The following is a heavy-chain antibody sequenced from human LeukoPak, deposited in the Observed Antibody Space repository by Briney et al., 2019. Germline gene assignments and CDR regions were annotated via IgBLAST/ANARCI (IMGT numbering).Heavy chain of an antibody. D-gene: IGHD3-22*01. V-gene: IGHV4-39*01. J-gene: IGHJ4*02. CDR3: ASPPNTYYYDSSGYYHFDY. CDR1: GGSISSSSYY. Sequence: SETLSLTCTVSGGSISSSSYYWGWIRQPPGKGLEWIGSSYYSGSTYYNPSLKSRVTISVDTSKNQFSLKLSSVTAADTAVYYCASPPNTYYYDSSGYYHFDYWGQGTLVTVSS. CDR2: SYYSGST.